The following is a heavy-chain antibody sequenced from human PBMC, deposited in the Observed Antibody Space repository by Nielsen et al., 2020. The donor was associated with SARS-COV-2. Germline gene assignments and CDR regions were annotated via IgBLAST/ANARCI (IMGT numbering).Heavy chain of an antibody. V-gene: IGHV4-4*02. Sequence: SETLSLTCAVSGGSVSSNDWWTWVRPSPGQGLEWIGEVSHSGSINYNPSLKSRVTLSMDKSKRQFSLRLTSVSAADTAVYFCAKDLVAVPAAGQWDWFDPWGQGALVNVSS. D-gene: IGHD5-12*01. CDR1: GGSVSSNDW. J-gene: IGHJ5*02. CDR3: AKDLVAVPAAGQWDWFDP. CDR2: VSHSGSI.